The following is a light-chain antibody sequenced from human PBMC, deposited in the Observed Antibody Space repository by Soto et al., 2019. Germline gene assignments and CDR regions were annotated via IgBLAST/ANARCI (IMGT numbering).Light chain of an antibody. V-gene: IGLV2-11*01. CDR2: GVI. CDR1: SSDVGTYTY. Sequence: QSALTQPRSVSGSPGQSVTISCTGTSSDVGTYTYVSWYQQHPGKAPKLIIYGVIKRPSGVPDRFSGSKSGNTASLTISGLQAEDEADYYCCSYAGSYTHVFGTGTKV. CDR3: CSYAGSYTHV. J-gene: IGLJ1*01.